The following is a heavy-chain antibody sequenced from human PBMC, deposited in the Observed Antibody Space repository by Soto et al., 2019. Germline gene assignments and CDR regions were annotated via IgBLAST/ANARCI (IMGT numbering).Heavy chain of an antibody. CDR1: GGTFSSYS. Sequence: SVKSSCKASGGTFSSYSIWWLRQAPGQGRVWRGGKIPINGTANYAQKFQGRVTMTADESTSKAYMELSSLRSEDTAVYYCARGYCSGGSCYSRGLYYYYGMDVWGQGTTVTVSS. J-gene: IGHJ6*02. CDR3: ARGYCSGGSCYSRGLYYYYGMDV. D-gene: IGHD2-15*01. V-gene: IGHV1-69*13. CDR2: KIPINGTA.